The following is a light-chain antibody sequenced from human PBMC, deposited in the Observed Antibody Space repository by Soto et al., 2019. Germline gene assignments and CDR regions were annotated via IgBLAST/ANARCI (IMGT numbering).Light chain of an antibody. CDR3: SSYTSSSTVV. CDR1: SSDGGGYNY. Sequence: QSALTQPPSVSGSPGQSITISCTGTSSDGGGYNYVSWYQQHPGKAPKLMIYDVSNRPAGVSHRFSGSKSANTASLTISRLQADDEDDYYCSSYTSSSTVVFGGGTKLTVL. V-gene: IGLV2-14*01. CDR2: DVS. J-gene: IGLJ2*01.